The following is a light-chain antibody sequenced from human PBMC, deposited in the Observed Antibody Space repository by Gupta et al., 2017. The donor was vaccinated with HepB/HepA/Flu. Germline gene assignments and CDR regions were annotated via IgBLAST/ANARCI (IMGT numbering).Light chain of an antibody. J-gene: IGKJ4*01. CDR2: ASI. CDR3: QQSFSSPVT. CDR1: QNINTY. V-gene: IGKV1-39*01. Sequence: DIPMIQSPASLYASIGDRVTVTCRASQNINTYVNWYQQKPGKAPKLLIYASISLQSGVPSRFSGDGSGTDFTLTINRLQPEDFASYYCQQSFSSPVTFGGGTKVE.